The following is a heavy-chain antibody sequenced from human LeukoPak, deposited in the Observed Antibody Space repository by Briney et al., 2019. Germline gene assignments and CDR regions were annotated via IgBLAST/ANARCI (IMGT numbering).Heavy chain of an antibody. Sequence: ASVKVSCKASGYTFTSYYMHWVRQAPGQGLEWLRIINPSGGSTSYAQKFQGRVTMTRDTSTSTVYMELSSLRSEDTAVYYCARDPFDPTGFDYWGQGTLVTVSS. V-gene: IGHV1-46*01. CDR2: INPSGGST. CDR1: GYTFTSYY. D-gene: IGHD4-17*01. CDR3: ARDPFDPTGFDY. J-gene: IGHJ4*02.